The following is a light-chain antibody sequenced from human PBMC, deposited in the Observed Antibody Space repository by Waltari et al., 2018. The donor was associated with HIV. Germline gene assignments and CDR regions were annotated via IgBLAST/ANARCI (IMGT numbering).Light chain of an antibody. J-gene: IGLJ1*01. CDR2: CNN. Sequence: QSVLASPPSASGTPGQSVNTYCSGSTSNIGGNTVSWYQQLPGTAPKLLICCNNVRPAGVPDRLSGPTSGTAASQVISGRQSEDEADYYCAAWDDSLKGGAFGTGTKVTVL. CDR3: AAWDDSLKGGA. CDR1: TSNIGGNT. V-gene: IGLV1-44*01.